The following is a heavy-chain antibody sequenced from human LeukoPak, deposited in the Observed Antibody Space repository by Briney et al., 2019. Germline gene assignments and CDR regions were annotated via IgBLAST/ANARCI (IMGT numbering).Heavy chain of an antibody. CDR2: INPNSGGT. CDR1: GYTFTGYY. V-gene: IGHV1-2*02. D-gene: IGHD3-10*01. Sequence: ASVKVSCKASGYTFTGYYMHWVRQAPGQGLEWMEWINPNSGGTNYAQKFQGRVTMTRDTSISTAYMELSRLRSDDTAVYYCARDASGSYGANWFDPWGQGTLVTVSS. J-gene: IGHJ5*02. CDR3: ARDASGSYGANWFDP.